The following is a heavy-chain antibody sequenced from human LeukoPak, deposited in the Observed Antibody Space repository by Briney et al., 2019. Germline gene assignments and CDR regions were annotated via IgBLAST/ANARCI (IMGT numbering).Heavy chain of an antibody. CDR2: IYTSGST. D-gene: IGHD1-26*01. CDR1: GGSISSGSYY. J-gene: IGHJ4*02. Sequence: SETLSLTCTVSGGSISSGSYYWSWIRQPAGKGLEWIGRIYTSGSTNYNPSLKSRVTISVDTSKNQFSLKLSSVTAADTAVYYCAGVSGSYRWYFDYWGQGTLVTVSS. CDR3: AGVSGSYRWYFDY. V-gene: IGHV4-61*02.